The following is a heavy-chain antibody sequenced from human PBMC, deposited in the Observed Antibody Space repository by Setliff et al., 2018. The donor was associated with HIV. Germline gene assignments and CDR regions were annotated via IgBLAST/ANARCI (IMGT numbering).Heavy chain of an antibody. J-gene: IGHJ4*02. CDR2: IYYSGST. D-gene: IGHD1-1*01. CDR1: GGSISSNSYY. Sequence: PSETLSLTCTVSGGSISSNSYYWGWIRQPPGKGLEWIGSIYYSGSTYYNPSLKSRVTISLDTSKNQFSLKLTSVTAADTAVYYCASAGSGTRAPPRYWGQGTLVTVSS. V-gene: IGHV4-39*07. CDR3: ASAGSGTRAPPRY.